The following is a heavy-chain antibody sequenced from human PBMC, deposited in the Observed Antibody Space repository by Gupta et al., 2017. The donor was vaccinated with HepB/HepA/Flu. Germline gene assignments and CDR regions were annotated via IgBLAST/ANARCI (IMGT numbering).Heavy chain of an antibody. V-gene: IGHV1-46*01. CDR1: GYTFTNYY. Sequence: QVQLVQSGAEVKKPGASEKVSCKASGYTFTNYYVHWVRQAPGQGLEWMGIINPSGGSTSYAQKFQGRVTMTRDTSTSTVYMELASLRSEDTAMYYCARGHDYSNYGDYWGQGTLVTVSS. J-gene: IGHJ4*02. D-gene: IGHD4-11*01. CDR3: ARGHDYSNYGDY. CDR2: INPSGGST.